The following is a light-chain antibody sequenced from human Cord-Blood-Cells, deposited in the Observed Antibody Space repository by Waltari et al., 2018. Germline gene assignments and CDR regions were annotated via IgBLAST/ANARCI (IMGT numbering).Light chain of an antibody. Sequence: DIQMTQSPSSLSSSVGDRVPITCRASQSISSYLNWYQQKPGKAPTLLIYAASSLQSGVPSRFSGSGSGTDFTLTISSLQPEDFATYYCQQSYSTQYTFGQGTKLEIK. J-gene: IGKJ2*01. V-gene: IGKV1-39*01. CDR3: QQSYSTQYT. CDR2: AAS. CDR1: QSISSY.